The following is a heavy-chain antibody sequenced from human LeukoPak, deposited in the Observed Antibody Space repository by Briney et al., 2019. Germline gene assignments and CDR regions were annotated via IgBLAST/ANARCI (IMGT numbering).Heavy chain of an antibody. CDR1: GFTFSSYA. V-gene: IGHV3-30*04. Sequence: PGRSLRLSYAGSGFTFSSYAMHWVRQAPGKGLEWVAVISYDGSNKYYADSVKGRFTISRDNSKNTLYLQMNSLRAEDTAVYYCAREGRVIVGATGYFDYWGQGILVTVSS. J-gene: IGHJ4*02. CDR3: AREGRVIVGATGYFDY. CDR2: ISYDGSNK. D-gene: IGHD1-26*01.